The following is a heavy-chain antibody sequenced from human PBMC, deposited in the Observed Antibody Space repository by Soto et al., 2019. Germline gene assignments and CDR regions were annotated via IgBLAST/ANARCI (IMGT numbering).Heavy chain of an antibody. CDR1: GGTFSSYA. Sequence: QVQLVQSGAEVKKPGSSVKVSCKASGGTFSSYAISWVRQAPGQGLEWMGGIIPIFGTANYAQKFQGRVTITADESTRTAYMELSSLRSEDTAVYYCAREGEHSNYANYGMDVWGQGTTVTVSS. J-gene: IGHJ6*02. CDR2: IIPIFGTA. V-gene: IGHV1-69*12. D-gene: IGHD4-4*01. CDR3: AREGEHSNYANYGMDV.